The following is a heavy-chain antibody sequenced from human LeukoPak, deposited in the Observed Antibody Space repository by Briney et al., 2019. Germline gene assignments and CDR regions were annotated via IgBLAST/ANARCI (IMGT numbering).Heavy chain of an antibody. D-gene: IGHD3-10*01. CDR1: CGSISSRTFY. CDR3: ASVSSYGSGSYPFDY. V-gene: IGHV4-39*07. CDR2: LYYSGST. Sequence: SETLSLTCTVSCGSISSRTFYWGWIRQPPGKGLEWIVSLYYSGSTYYHPSLKSRVTISVDTSKNQVSLKLSSVTAADTAVYYCASVSSYGSGSYPFDYWGQGTLVTVSS. J-gene: IGHJ4*02.